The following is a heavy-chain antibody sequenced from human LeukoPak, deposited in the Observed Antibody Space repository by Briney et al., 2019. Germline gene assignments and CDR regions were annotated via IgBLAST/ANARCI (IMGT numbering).Heavy chain of an antibody. J-gene: IGHJ4*02. CDR1: GFTFSSYA. V-gene: IGHV3-23*01. CDR3: ARDLRSLVRRDYFDY. D-gene: IGHD6-13*01. CDR2: ISGSGGST. Sequence: PGGSLRLSCAASGFTFSSYAMSWVRQAPGKGLEWVSAISGSGGSTYYADSVKGRFTISRDNSKNTLYLQMNSLRAEDTAVYYCARDLRSLVRRDYFDYWGQGTLVTVSS.